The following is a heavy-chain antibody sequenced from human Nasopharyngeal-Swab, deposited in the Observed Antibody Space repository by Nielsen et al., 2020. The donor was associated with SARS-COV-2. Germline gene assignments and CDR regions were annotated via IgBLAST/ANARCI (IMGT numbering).Heavy chain of an antibody. Sequence: GESLKISCAVSGLPFNNYAVTWVRQAPGKGLEWVSIISSSGTDTYYADYVKGRFTISRDNSKNTLYLQMNSLRAEDSAIYYCAKSRGDTTMAHYYYYLDVWGKGTTVTVSS. V-gene: IGHV3-23*01. CDR2: ISSSGTDT. CDR1: GLPFNNYA. CDR3: AKSRGDTTMAHYYYYLDV. J-gene: IGHJ6*03. D-gene: IGHD5-24*01.